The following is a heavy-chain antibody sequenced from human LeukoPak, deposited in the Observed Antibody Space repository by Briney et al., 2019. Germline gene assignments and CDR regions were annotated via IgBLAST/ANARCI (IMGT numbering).Heavy chain of an antibody. CDR2: ISPTGSTT. Sequence: AGRSLRLSCTASGFSFSGHWMHWARHLPGKGLVWVSRISPTGSTTIYADSVKGRFTVSRDNAKNTLYLQVNNLRAEDTAVYYCARGPNSNWSGLDFWGQGTLLTVSS. CDR1: GFSFSGHW. CDR3: ARGPNSNWSGLDF. J-gene: IGHJ4*02. V-gene: IGHV3-74*01. D-gene: IGHD6-6*01.